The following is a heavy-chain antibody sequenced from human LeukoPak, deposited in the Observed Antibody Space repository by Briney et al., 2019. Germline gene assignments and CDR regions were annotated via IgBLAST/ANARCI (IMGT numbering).Heavy chain of an antibody. V-gene: IGHV1-69*06. J-gene: IGHJ3*02. CDR3: ATDRYYYDSSGYLAFDI. Sequence: ASVKVSCKASGGTFSSYAISWVRQAPGQGLEWMGGIIPIFGTANYAQKFQGRVTITADKSTSTAYMELSSLRSEDTAVYYCATDRYYYDSSGYLAFDIWGQGTMVTVSS. CDR2: IIPIFGTA. D-gene: IGHD3-22*01. CDR1: GGTFSSYA.